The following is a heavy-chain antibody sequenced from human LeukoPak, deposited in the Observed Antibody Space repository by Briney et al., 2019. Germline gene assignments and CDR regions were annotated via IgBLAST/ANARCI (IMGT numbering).Heavy chain of an antibody. D-gene: IGHD2-2*01. V-gene: IGHV4-38-2*02. CDR3: ARDGDIVVVPAAMISPFDP. CDR1: GYSISSGYY. CDR2: TYHSGST. J-gene: IGHJ5*02. Sequence: EASETLSLTCTVSGYSISSGYYWGWIRQPPGKGLEWIGSTYHSGSTYYNPSLKSRVTTSVDTSKNQFSLKLSSVTAADTAVYYCARDGDIVVVPAAMISPFDPWGQGTLVTVSS.